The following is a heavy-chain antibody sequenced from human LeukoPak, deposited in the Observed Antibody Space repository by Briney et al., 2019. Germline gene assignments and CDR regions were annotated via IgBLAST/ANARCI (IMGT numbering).Heavy chain of an antibody. V-gene: IGHV4-61*02. CDR2: IYTSGST. CDR1: GGSISSGSYY. D-gene: IGHD6-25*01. J-gene: IGHJ2*01. CDR3: ARDLHGGPDWYFDL. Sequence: TLSLTCTVSGGSISSGSYYWSWIRQPAGKGLEWIGRIYTSGSTNYNPSLKSRVTISVDTSKNQFSLKLSSVTAADTAVYYCARDLHGGPDWYFDLWGRGTLVTVSS.